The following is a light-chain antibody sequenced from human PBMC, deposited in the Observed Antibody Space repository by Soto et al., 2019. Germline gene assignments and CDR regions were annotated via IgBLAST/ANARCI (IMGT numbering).Light chain of an antibody. Sequence: DIQMTQSPSTLSASLGXRXTITXRASQSISSWLAWYQQKPGKAPKLLIYDASSLESGVPSRFSGSGSGTEFTLTITSLEPDDFATYYCQQYNSYPWTFGQGTKVDIK. CDR3: QQYNSYPWT. J-gene: IGKJ1*01. CDR1: QSISSW. V-gene: IGKV1-5*01. CDR2: DAS.